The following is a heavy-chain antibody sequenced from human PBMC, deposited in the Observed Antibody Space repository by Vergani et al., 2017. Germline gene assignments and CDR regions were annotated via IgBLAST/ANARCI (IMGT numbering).Heavy chain of an antibody. J-gene: IGHJ6*03. D-gene: IGHD3-3*01. CDR3: ARIYDFWDYYYYYYMDV. Sequence: QVQLVQSGAEVKKPGASVKVSCKASGSTFTSYDINWVRQATGQGLEWMGWMNPNSGNTGYAQKFQGRVTMTRNTSISTAYMELSSLRSEDTAVYYCARIYDFWDYYYYYYMDVWGKGTTVTVSS. CDR1: GSTFTSYD. CDR2: MNPNSGNT. V-gene: IGHV1-8*01.